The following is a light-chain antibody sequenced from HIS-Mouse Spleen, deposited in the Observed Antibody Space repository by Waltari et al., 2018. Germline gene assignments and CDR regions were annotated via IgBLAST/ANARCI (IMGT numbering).Light chain of an antibody. J-gene: IGLJ3*02. CDR3: CSYAGSSTWV. Sequence: QSALTQPASVSGSPGQSITISCTGTSSDVGSYNLVSWYQQHPGKAPKLMIYECSKRPSGVSNRFAASKSGNTASLTISGLQAEDEADYYCCSYAGSSTWVFGGGTKLTVL. CDR2: ECS. V-gene: IGLV2-23*01. CDR1: SSDVGSYNL.